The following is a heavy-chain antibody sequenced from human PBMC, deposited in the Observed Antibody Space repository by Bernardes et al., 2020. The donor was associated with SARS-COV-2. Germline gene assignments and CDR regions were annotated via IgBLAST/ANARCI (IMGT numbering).Heavy chain of an antibody. J-gene: IGHJ6*02. CDR2: ISSSSSYI. CDR3: ASNYSPDYYYYYGMDV. CDR1: GFTFSSYS. Sequence: GGSLRLSCAASGFTFSSYSMNWVRQAPGKGLEWVSSISSSSSYIYYADSVKGRFTISRDNAKNSLYLQMNSLRAEDTAVYYCASNYSPDYYYYYGMDVWGQGTTVTVSS. D-gene: IGHD4-4*01. V-gene: IGHV3-21*01.